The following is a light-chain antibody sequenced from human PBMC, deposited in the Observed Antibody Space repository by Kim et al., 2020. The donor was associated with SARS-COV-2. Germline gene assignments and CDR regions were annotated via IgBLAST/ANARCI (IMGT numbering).Light chain of an antibody. CDR1: QSLGDNH. J-gene: IGKJ4*02. Sequence: SPGERATLSCRTSQSLGDNHLPWFRQKPGQAPPLVTHGVCHRATAIPDRFSGSGSGTHFTLTVSGLEPEDFAVYYCQQYAPSPPTFGGGTKVDIK. CDR2: GVC. V-gene: IGKV3-20*01. CDR3: QQYAPSPPT.